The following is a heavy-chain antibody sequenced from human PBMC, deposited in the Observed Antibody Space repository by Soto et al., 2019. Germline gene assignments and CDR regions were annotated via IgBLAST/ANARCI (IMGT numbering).Heavy chain of an antibody. CDR2: ISGFNGKT. J-gene: IGHJ4*02. CDR1: GYTFTSTG. D-gene: IGHD3-10*01. CDR3: ARDVDGSGSYYTDY. Sequence: QVQLVQSGAEATKPGASVKVSCKASGYTFTSTGINWVRQAPGQGPEWMGWISGFNGKTNYAQKFQGRVTMTTDTSTTTAYLEVRSLTSDDTAVYYCARDVDGSGSYYTDYWGQGTLVTVSS. V-gene: IGHV1-18*01.